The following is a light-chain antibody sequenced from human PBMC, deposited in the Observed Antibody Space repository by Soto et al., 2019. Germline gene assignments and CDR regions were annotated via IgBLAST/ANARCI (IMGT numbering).Light chain of an antibody. Sequence: QSVLTQSSSASACLGSSVKLSCTLSGGHSGYIIAWHQQLPGKAPRFLLKIEGNGDYNRGSGVPARFSGSNSGADRYLTISTLQSEDEGDYYCETWDSNSHVFGTGTKVTVL. V-gene: IGLV4-60*03. CDR1: GGHSGYI. CDR2: IEGNGDY. J-gene: IGLJ1*01. CDR3: ETWDSNSHV.